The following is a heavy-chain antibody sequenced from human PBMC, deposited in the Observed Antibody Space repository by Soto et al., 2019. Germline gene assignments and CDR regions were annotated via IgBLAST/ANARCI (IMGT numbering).Heavy chain of an antibody. CDR1: GFTFSGYA. CDR2: IHGGGNSA. V-gene: IGHV3-23*01. Sequence: EVQLLESGGDLVQPGRSLRLSCAASGFTFSGYAMSWVRQAPGKGLEWVSGIHGGGNSAYYADSVKGRFTISRDNSKSTLNLQVSSPRGEDTAVYYCGKNRGRVTTSWHLNYGGQGTLFTVSS. J-gene: IGHJ4*02. D-gene: IGHD4-17*01. CDR3: GKNRGRVTTSWHLNY.